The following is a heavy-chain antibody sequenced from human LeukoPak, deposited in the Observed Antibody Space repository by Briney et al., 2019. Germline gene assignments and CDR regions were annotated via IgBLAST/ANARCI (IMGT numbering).Heavy chain of an antibody. V-gene: IGHV4-34*01. Sequence: SETLSLTCAVYGGSFSGYYWSWICQPPGKGLEWIGEINHSGSTNYNPSLKSRVTISVDTSKNQFSLKLSSVTAADTAVYYCARTGGILTGYSADYWGQGTLVTVSS. CDR1: GGSFSGYY. J-gene: IGHJ4*02. D-gene: IGHD3-9*01. CDR3: ARTGGILTGYSADY. CDR2: INHSGST.